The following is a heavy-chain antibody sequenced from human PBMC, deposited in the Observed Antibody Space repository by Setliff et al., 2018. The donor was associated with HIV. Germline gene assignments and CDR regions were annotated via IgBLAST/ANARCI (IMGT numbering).Heavy chain of an antibody. CDR1: GGSISSHY. Sequence: TLSLTCTVSGGSISSHYWSWVRQTPGKGLEWIGSISYSGSTNHNPPLKSRVTISIDTSKNQFSLKLTSVTSADTAVYFCARGLSSPFATGLWGQGTLVTVSS. V-gene: IGHV4-59*11. CDR2: ISYSGST. J-gene: IGHJ4*02. CDR3: ARGLSSPFATGL. D-gene: IGHD6-13*01.